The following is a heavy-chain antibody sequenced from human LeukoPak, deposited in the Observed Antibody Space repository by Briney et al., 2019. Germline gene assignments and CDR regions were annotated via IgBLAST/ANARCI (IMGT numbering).Heavy chain of an antibody. D-gene: IGHD3-10*01. CDR3: AREYMVRGVRAWYFDL. Sequence: GGSLRLSCAASGFTFSSYSMNWVRQAPGKGLEWVSSISSSSTYIYYADSVKGRFTISRDNAKNSLYLQMNSLRAEDTAVYYCAREYMVRGVRAWYFDLWGRGTLVTVSS. V-gene: IGHV3-21*01. CDR2: ISSSSTYI. J-gene: IGHJ2*01. CDR1: GFTFSSYS.